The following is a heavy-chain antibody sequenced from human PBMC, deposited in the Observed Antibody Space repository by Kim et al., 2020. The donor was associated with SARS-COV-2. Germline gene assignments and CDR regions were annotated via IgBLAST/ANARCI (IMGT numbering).Heavy chain of an antibody. Sequence: SETLSLTCTVSGGSISSYYWSWIRQPAGKGLEWIGRIYTSGSTNYNPSLKSRVTMSVDTSKNQFSLKLSSVTAADTAVYYCARDYGDYVEGYYYYYGMDVWGQGTTVTVSS. V-gene: IGHV4-4*07. CDR2: IYTSGST. J-gene: IGHJ6*02. D-gene: IGHD4-17*01. CDR3: ARDYGDYVEGYYYYYGMDV. CDR1: GGSISSYY.